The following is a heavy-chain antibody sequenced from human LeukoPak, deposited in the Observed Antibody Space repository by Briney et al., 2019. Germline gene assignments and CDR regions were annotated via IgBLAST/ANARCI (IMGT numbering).Heavy chain of an antibody. CDR1: GFTFSSYG. CDR2: ISYDGSNK. CDR3: AKDLAPYYYDSSGYPFDY. V-gene: IGHV3-30*18. Sequence: GGSLRLSCAASGFTFSSYGMRWVREAPGKGVEGGGVISYDGSNKYYADSVNGRFTISRDNSKNTLYLQMNSLRAEDTAVYYCAKDLAPYYYDSSGYPFDYWGQGTLVTVSS. D-gene: IGHD3-22*01. J-gene: IGHJ4*02.